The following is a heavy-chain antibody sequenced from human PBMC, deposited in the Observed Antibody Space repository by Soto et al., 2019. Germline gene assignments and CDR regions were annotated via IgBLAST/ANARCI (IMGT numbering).Heavy chain of an antibody. J-gene: IGHJ4*02. V-gene: IGHV4-39*01. Sequence: PSETLSLTCTVSGGSISSSNYYWAWIRQSPGKGLEWVATLYYSGSTYSNPSLKSRVTISVDTSKNQFSLKLSSVTAADTAVYYCARVQWELLSYFDYWGLGTLVTVPQ. D-gene: IGHD1-26*01. CDR2: LYYSGST. CDR1: GGSISSSNYY. CDR3: ARVQWELLSYFDY.